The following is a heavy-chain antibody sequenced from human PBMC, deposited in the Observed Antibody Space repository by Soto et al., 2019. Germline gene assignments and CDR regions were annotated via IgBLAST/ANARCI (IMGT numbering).Heavy chain of an antibody. D-gene: IGHD6-13*01. Sequence: SETLSLTCTVSGGSMRNYFWTWIRQPPGKGLEWIGYIHYSGTTSFFPSYNPSLRSRVTISEDTSKNQFSLKLLSVTTADTAVYFCAAGEASSRNLAPYYLDFWGQGTLGTLSS. V-gene: IGHV4-59*01. CDR1: GGSMRNYF. CDR2: IHYSGTT. J-gene: IGHJ4*02. CDR3: AAGEASSRNLAPYYLDF.